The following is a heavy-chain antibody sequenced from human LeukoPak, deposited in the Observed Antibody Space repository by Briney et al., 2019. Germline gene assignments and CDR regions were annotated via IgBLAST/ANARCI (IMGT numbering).Heavy chain of an antibody. CDR1: GFTFSDYG. J-gene: IGHJ3*02. CDR3: AKPGYCSGGSCYGAFDI. D-gene: IGHD2-15*01. CDR2: ISGSGIST. Sequence: GGSLRLSCAAAGFTFSDYGMNWVREAPGKGLEWVSGISGSGISTYYADSVKGRFTISRDNSKNTLYLQMNSLRAEDTAVYYCAKPGYCSGGSCYGAFDIWGQGTMVTVSS. V-gene: IGHV3-23*01.